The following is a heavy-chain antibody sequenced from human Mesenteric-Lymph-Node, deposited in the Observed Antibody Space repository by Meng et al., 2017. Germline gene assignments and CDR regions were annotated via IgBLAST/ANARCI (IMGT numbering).Heavy chain of an antibody. D-gene: IGHD6-13*01. J-gene: IGHJ4*02. CDR1: GFTFSSYA. Sequence: GESLKISCAASGFTFSSYAMSWVRQAPGKGLEWVSAISGSGGSTYYADSVKGRFTISRDNSKNTLYLQMNSLRAEDTAVYYCAKEGAAGGSPLFDYWGQGTLVTVSS. CDR2: ISGSGGST. CDR3: AKEGAAGGSPLFDY. V-gene: IGHV3-23*01.